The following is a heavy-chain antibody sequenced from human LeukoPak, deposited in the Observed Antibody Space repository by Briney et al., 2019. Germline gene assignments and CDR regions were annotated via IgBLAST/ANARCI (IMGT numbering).Heavy chain of an antibody. D-gene: IGHD3-3*01. CDR2: INAGNGNT. V-gene: IGHV1-3*01. CDR3: ARDSGSALHPEYDFWSGYYTGIHYYYGMDV. CDR1: GYTFTSYA. J-gene: IGHJ6*02. Sequence: GASVNVSCKASGYTFTSYAMHWVRQAPGQRLEWMGWINAGNGNTKYSQKFQGRVTITRDTSASSAYMELSSLRSEDTAVYYCARDSGSALHPEYDFWSGYYTGIHYYYGMDVWGQGTTVTVSS.